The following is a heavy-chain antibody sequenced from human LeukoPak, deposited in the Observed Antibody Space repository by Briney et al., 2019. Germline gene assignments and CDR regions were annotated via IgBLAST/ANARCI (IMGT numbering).Heavy chain of an antibody. J-gene: IGHJ6*03. CDR3: ARENFPRIMITGGRYYYYYMDV. V-gene: IGHV6-1*01. CDR2: TYYKSKWYN. CDR1: GDSVSSNSAA. D-gene: IGHD3-16*01. Sequence: SQTLSLTCGISGDSVSSNSAAWNWIRQSPSRGLEWLGRTYYKSKWYNDYAISVKSRITINPDTSKNQFSLKLSSVTAADTAVYYCARENFPRIMITGGRYYYYYMDVWGKGTTVTISS.